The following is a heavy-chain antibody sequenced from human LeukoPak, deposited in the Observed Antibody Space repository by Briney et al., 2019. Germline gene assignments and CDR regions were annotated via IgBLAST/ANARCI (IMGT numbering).Heavy chain of an antibody. J-gene: IGHJ4*02. V-gene: IGHV1-8*01. Sequence: EASVKVSCKASGYTFTSYDINWVRQATGQGLEWMGWMNPNSGNTGYAQKFQGRVTMTRNTSISTAYMELSSLRSEDTAVYYRARGTYYYGSGSYTYWGQGTLVTVSS. CDR1: GYTFTSYD. CDR2: MNPNSGNT. CDR3: ARGTYYYGSGSYTY. D-gene: IGHD3-10*01.